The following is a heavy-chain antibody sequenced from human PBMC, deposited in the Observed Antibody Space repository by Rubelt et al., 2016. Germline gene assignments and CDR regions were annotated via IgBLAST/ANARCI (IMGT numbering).Heavy chain of an antibody. D-gene: IGHD3-10*01. CDR3: ARGNSAAY. V-gene: IGHV3-23*01. J-gene: IGHJ4*02. Sequence: SYGMSWVRQAPGKGLEWVSFISASGGRTYNADSVKGRFTISRDNSKNTLYLQMNSLRADDTAVYYCARGNSAAYWGQGTLVTVSS. CDR2: ISASGGRT. CDR1: SYG.